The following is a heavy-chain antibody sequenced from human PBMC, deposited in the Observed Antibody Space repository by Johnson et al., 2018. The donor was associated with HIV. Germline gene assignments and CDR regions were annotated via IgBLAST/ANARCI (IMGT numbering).Heavy chain of an antibody. CDR3: PVDTEAFDI. V-gene: IGHV3-23*04. CDR2: IPASGTDT. J-gene: IGHJ3*02. D-gene: IGHD1-14*01. Sequence: VTLVESGGELVRPGGSLTLSCAASGFTFSSYAMSWVRQAPGKGLEWVSSIPASGTDTYYADSVRGRFTISRDNSKNTLYLQMNSLRAEDTAVYYCPVDTEAFDIWGQGTMVTVSS. CDR1: GFTFSSYA.